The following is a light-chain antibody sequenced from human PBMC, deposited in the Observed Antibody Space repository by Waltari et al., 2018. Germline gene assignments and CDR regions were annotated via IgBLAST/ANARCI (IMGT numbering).Light chain of an antibody. CDR1: QSISYY. J-gene: IGKJ2*01. V-gene: IGKV1-39*01. CDR3: QQKAS. CDR2: DAS. Sequence: DIQMTQSPSSLSASVGDRVIITCRASQSISYYLNWYQHQPGKAPRVLIYDASSLQSGVPSRFSGSGFGTDFSLTISDLQPEDSATYYCQQKASFGQGTKLEIK.